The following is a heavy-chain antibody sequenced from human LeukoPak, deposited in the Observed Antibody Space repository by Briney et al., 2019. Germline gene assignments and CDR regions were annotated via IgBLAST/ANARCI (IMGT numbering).Heavy chain of an antibody. CDR2: IIPILGIA. CDR1: GGTFSSYA. J-gene: IGHJ6*02. D-gene: IGHD5-18*01. V-gene: IGHV1-69*04. CDR3: AREGPVDTAMVRDYYYGMDV. Sequence: GASVKVSCKASGGTFSSYAISWVRQAPGQGLEWMGRIIPILGIANYAQKFQGRVTITADKSTSTAYMELSSLRSEDTAVYYCAREGPVDTAMVRDYYYGMDVWGQGTTVTVSS.